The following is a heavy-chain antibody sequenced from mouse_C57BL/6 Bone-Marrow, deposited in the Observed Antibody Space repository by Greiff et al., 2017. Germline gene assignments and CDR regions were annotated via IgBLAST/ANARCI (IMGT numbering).Heavy chain of an antibody. CDR1: GYTFTSYG. J-gene: IGHJ3*01. CDR2: IHPRSGNT. CDR3: ARGGGVMVTTSFAY. V-gene: IGHV1-81*01. D-gene: IGHD2-2*01. Sequence: VMLVESGAELARPGASVKLSCKASGYTFTSYGISWVKQRTGQGLEWIGEIHPRSGNTYYNEKFKGKATLTADKSSSTAYMELRSLTSEDSAVYFCARGGGVMVTTSFAYWGQGTLVTVSA.